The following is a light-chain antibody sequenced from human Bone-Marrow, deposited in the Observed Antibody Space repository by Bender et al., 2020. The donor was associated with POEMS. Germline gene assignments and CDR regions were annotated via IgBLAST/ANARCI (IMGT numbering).Light chain of an antibody. CDR3: SSYTGNNNYV. CDR2: DVN. Sequence: QSALTQPRSVSGSPGQSVTISCTGTSSDVGGYYYVSWYQQHPGKAPKLMIYDVNKRPSGVPDRFSGSKFGDTASLTVAGLQAEDEAVYYCSSYTGNNNYVFGTGTKVTVL. CDR1: SSDVGGYYY. V-gene: IGLV2-11*01. J-gene: IGLJ1*01.